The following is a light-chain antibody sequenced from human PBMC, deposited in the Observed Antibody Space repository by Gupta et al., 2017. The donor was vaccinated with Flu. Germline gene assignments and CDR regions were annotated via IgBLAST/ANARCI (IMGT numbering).Light chain of an antibody. V-gene: IGLV4-69*01. Sequence: GHSSYAIAWHQQQPEKGPRYLMKLNSDGSHSKGDGIPDRFSGSSSGAERYLTISSLESEDEADYYCQTWGTGMGVFGGGTKLTVL. J-gene: IGLJ2*01. CDR2: LNSDGSH. CDR3: QTWGTGMGV. CDR1: GHSSYA.